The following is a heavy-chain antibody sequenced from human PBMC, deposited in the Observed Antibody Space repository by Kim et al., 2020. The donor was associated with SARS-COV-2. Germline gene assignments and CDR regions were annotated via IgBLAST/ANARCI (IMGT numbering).Heavy chain of an antibody. CDR2: ISWNSGSI. CDR3: AKDDSSGYRPWVYFDY. V-gene: IGHV3-9*01. Sequence: GGSLRLSCAASGFTFDDYAMHWVRQAPGKGLEWVSGISWNSGSIGYADSVKGRFTISRDNAKNSLYLQMNSLRAEDTALYYCAKDDSSGYRPWVYFDYWG. D-gene: IGHD3-22*01. J-gene: IGHJ4*01. CDR1: GFTFDDYA.